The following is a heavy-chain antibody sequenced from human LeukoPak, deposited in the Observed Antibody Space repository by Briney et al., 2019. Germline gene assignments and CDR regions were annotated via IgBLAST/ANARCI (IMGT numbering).Heavy chain of an antibody. CDR2: ISSSGSTI. CDR3: ARESRTWIQLWLLDY. CDR1: GFTLSSYE. J-gene: IGHJ4*02. V-gene: IGHV3-48*03. D-gene: IGHD5-18*01. Sequence: GGSLRLSCAASGFTLSSYELKWVREDSGKGLEWVSYISSSGSTIYYSDSVKGRFTISRDNANNSLYLQMNSLRAEDTAVYYCARESRTWIQLWLLDYWGQGTLVTVSS.